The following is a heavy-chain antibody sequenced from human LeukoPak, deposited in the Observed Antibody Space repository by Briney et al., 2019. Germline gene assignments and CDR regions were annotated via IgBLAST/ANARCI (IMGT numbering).Heavy chain of an antibody. CDR2: IRYDGSNK. Sequence: PGGSLRLSCAASGFTFSSYGMHWVRQAPGKGLEWVAFIRYDGSNKYYADSVKGRFTISRDNAKNSLYLQMNSLRAEDTAVYYCARVIRYYYDSSGYQDQYFDYWGQGTLVTVSS. D-gene: IGHD3-22*01. V-gene: IGHV3-30*02. CDR1: GFTFSSYG. CDR3: ARVIRYYYDSSGYQDQYFDY. J-gene: IGHJ4*02.